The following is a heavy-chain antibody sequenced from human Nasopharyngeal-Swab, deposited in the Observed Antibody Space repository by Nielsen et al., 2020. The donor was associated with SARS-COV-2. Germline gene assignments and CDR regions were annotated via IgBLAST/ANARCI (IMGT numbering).Heavy chain of an antibody. CDR3: LRGDSRDV. CDR1: GFTVSSNY. CDR2: TNAAGTYA. J-gene: IGHJ3*01. V-gene: IGHV3-21*01. Sequence: GESLKISCAASGFTVSSNYMSWVRQAPGKGLVWVASTNAAGTYAHYADSVKGRFTISRENAKNSLYLQMNSLGAEDTAVYYCLRGDSRDVWGQGTMVTVSS. D-gene: IGHD3-22*01.